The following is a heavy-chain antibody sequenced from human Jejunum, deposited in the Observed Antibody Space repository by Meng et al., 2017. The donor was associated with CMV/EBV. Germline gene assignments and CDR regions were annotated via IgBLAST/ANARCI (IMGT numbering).Heavy chain of an antibody. D-gene: IGHD3-3*01. V-gene: IGHV1-18*01. CDR2: SSTSNGNT. J-gene: IGHJ4*02. CDR1: GYTFTPYG. CDR3: VRDFWSDFYAY. Sequence: GQLVQSGAEGKKPGASVKVSCKTSGYTFTPYGIRWVRQAPGQGLEWVGWSSTSNGNTHYAQKVQDRVTMTTDTSTSTAYMELRSLTSDDTAVYYCVRDFWSDFYAYWGQGTLVTVSS.